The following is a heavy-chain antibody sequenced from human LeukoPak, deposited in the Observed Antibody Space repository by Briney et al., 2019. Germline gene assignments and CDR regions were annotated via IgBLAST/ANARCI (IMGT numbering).Heavy chain of an antibody. V-gene: IGHV3-48*01. CDR1: GFTFSAYS. D-gene: IGHD2/OR15-2a*01. CDR3: AREGPRGNSQFDY. J-gene: IGHJ4*02. Sequence: TGGSLRLSCAASGFTFSAYSMNWVRQAPGKGLEWVAYISGGGGTIYYADSVKGRFTISRDNSKNTLYLQMNSLRAEDTAVYYCAREGPRGNSQFDYWGQGTLVTVSS. CDR2: ISGGGGTI.